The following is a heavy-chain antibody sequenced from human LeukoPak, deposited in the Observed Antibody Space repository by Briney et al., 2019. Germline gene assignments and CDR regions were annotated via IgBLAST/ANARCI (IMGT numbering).Heavy chain of an antibody. CDR3: ARARDRYPYYYYGMDA. V-gene: IGHV4-31*03. D-gene: IGHD2-2*02. Sequence: SETLSLTCTVSGGSISSGGYYWSWIRQHPGKGLEWIGYIYYSGSTYHNPSLKSRVTISVDTSKNQFSLKLSSVTAADTAVYYCARARDRYPYYYYGMDAWGQGTTVTVSS. CDR1: GGSISSGGYY. CDR2: IYYSGST. J-gene: IGHJ6*02.